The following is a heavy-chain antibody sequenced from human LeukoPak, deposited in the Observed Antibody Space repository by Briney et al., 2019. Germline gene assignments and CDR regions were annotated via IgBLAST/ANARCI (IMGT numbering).Heavy chain of an antibody. CDR3: ARDLSSYDSNGYLDY. J-gene: IGHJ4*02. CDR1: GGSISSYY. V-gene: IGHV4-59*01. CDR2: IYYSGST. D-gene: IGHD3-22*01. Sequence: SETLSLTCTVSGGSISSYYWSWIRQPPGKGLEWIGYIYYSGSTNYNPSLKSRVTISVDTSKNKFSLKLSSVTAADTAVYYCARDLSSYDSNGYLDYWGQGTLVTVSS.